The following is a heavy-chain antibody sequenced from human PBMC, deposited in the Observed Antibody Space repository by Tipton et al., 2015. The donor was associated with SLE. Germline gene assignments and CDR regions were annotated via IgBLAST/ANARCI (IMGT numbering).Heavy chain of an antibody. D-gene: IGHD2-15*01. V-gene: IGHV3-21*04. CDR3: AKDSGPYCSGGSCYFY. J-gene: IGHJ4*02. CDR2: ISSSSSYI. CDR1: GFTFSSYS. Sequence: SLRLSCAASGFTFSSYSMNWVRQAPGKGLEWVSSISSSSSYIYYADSVKGRFTISRDNSKNSLYLQMNSLRTEDTALYYCAKDSGPYCSGGSCYFYWGQGTLVTVSS.